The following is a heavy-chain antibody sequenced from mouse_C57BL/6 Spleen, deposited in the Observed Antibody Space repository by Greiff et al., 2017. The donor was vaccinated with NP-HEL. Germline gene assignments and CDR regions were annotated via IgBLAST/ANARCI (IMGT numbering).Heavy chain of an antibody. V-gene: IGHV1-50*01. CDR3: ARKGTGGWFAY. CDR1: GYTFTSYW. CDR2: IDPSDSYT. Sequence: QVQLQQPGAELVKPGASVKLSCKASGYTFTSYWMQWVKQRPGQGLEWIGEIDPSDSYTNYNQKFKGKATLTVDTSSSTAYMPLSSLTSEDSAVYYCARKGTGGWFAYWGQGTLVTVSA. J-gene: IGHJ3*01. D-gene: IGHD4-1*01.